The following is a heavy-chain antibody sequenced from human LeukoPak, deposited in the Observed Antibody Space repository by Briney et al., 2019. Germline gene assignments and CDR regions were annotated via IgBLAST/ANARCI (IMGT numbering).Heavy chain of an antibody. CDR1: GFTFNNQN. Sequence: GESLRLSCVASGFTFNNQNMDWVRQAPGKGLEWISYISGSGDAIFYADSVQGRFTISRDNAKNSVYLQMNSLRAEDTAVYYCARTYGSGSLDYGGQGTLVTVSS. J-gene: IGHJ4*02. D-gene: IGHD2-15*01. CDR2: ISGSGDAI. CDR3: ARTYGSGSLDY. V-gene: IGHV3-48*01.